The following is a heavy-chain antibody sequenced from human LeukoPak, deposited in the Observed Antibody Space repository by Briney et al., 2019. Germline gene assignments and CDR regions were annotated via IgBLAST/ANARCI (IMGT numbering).Heavy chain of an antibody. D-gene: IGHD5-18*01. Sequence: ASVKVSCKASGYTFTSYDINWVRQATGQGLEWMGWMNPNSGNTGYAQKFQGRVTMTRNTSISTAYMELSSLRSEDTAVYYCARDASPDTAMVPGDYYYYYMDVWGKGTTVTVSS. J-gene: IGHJ6*03. V-gene: IGHV1-8*01. CDR1: GYTFTSYD. CDR2: MNPNSGNT. CDR3: ARDASPDTAMVPGDYYYYYMDV.